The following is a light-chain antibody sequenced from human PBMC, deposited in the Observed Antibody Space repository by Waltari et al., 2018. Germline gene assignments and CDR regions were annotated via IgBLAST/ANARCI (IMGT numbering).Light chain of an antibody. Sequence: IQLTQSPSSLSASVGDRVTTTCRASQDIAGYLAWYQQKPGKAPNLLIYVSSTLQSGVPARFTGSGSGTVFTLTISSLQPEDFATYYCQQLHTYPLTFGGGTTVDI. CDR1: QDIAGY. CDR2: VSS. CDR3: QQLHTYPLT. V-gene: IGKV1-9*01. J-gene: IGKJ4*01.